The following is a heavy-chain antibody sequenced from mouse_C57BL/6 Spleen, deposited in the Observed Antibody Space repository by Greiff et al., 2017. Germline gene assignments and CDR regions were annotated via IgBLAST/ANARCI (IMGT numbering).Heavy chain of an antibody. J-gene: IGHJ3*01. CDR3: ARNNYGSSYDWFAY. Sequence: VQLQQSGPGLVQPSQSLSITCTVSGFSLTSYGVHWVRQSPGKGLEWLGVIWSGGSTDYNAAFISRLSISKDNSESQVFFKMNSLQADDTAIYYCARNNYGSSYDWFAYWGQGTLVTVSA. V-gene: IGHV2-2*01. CDR2: IWSGGST. D-gene: IGHD1-1*01. CDR1: GFSLTSYG.